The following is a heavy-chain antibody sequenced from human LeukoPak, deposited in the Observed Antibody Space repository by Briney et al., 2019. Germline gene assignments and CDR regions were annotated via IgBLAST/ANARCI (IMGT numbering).Heavy chain of an antibody. Sequence: GGSPRLSCAASGFTFDDYAMHWVRQAPGKGLEWVSGISWNSGSIVYADSVKGRFTISRDNAKNSLFLQMNSLRAEDTAVYYCARVAAMTGTVIDYWGQGTLVTVSS. CDR3: ARVAAMTGTVIDY. V-gene: IGHV3-9*01. J-gene: IGHJ4*02. D-gene: IGHD6-19*01. CDR1: GFTFDDYA. CDR2: ISWNSGSI.